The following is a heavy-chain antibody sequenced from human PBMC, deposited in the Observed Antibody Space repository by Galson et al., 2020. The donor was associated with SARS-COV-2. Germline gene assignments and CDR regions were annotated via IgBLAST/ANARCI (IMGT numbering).Heavy chain of an antibody. V-gene: IGHV4-34*01. CDR2: IKSGGDT. D-gene: IGHD3-16*01. CDR1: GGSFSGYS. J-gene: IGHJ6*03. Sequence: SETLSLTCAVYGGSFSGYSWTWIRQAPGKGLAWIGEIKSGGDTKYSPSLSGRVTLSVDTSRNQFSLKLTSVSAADTALYFCARGRQGVVPSPVLGLGPFYSYYYMDVWGKGTTVTVSS. CDR3: ARGRQGVVPSPVLGLGPFYSYYYMDV.